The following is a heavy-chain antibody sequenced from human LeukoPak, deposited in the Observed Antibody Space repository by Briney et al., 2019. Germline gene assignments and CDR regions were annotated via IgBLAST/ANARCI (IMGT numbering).Heavy chain of an antibody. J-gene: IGHJ4*02. CDR3: ARGGSGYCSSTSCYGHFDY. V-gene: IGHV1-18*01. CDR2: ISAYNGNT. CDR1: GYTFTSYG. Sequence: ASVKVSCKASGYTFTSYGISWVRQAPGQGLEWMGWISAYNGNTNYAQKLQGRVTMTTDTSTSTAYMELRSLRSDDTAVYYCARGGSGYCSSTSCYGHFDYWGQGTLVTVSS. D-gene: IGHD2-2*01.